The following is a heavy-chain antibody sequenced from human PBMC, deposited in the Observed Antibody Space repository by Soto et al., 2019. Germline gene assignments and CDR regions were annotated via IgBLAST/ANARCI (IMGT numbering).Heavy chain of an antibody. D-gene: IGHD5-18*01. Sequence: SETLSLTCTVSGGSINNYYWNWIRQSAGKGLEWIGRIYISGSTDYNPSLRSRVTMSVDTSKNQFSLKLSSVTAADTAVYYCARVGRGYSYKYYGMDVWGQGTTVTVSS. CDR1: GGSINNYY. CDR3: ARVGRGYSYKYYGMDV. CDR2: IYISGST. V-gene: IGHV4-4*07. J-gene: IGHJ6*02.